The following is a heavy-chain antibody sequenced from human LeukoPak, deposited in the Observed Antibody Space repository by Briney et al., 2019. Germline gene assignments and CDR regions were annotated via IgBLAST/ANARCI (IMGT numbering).Heavy chain of an antibody. V-gene: IGHV3-21*01. CDR1: GFTFSSYS. CDR2: ISSSSSYI. J-gene: IGHJ5*02. Sequence: PGGSLRLSCAASGFTFSSYSMNWVRQAPGKGLEWVSSISSSSSYIYYADSVKGRFTISRDNAKKSLYLQMNSLRAEDTAVYYCARAAQPGFDPWGQGTLVTVSS. CDR3: ARAAQPGFDP. D-gene: IGHD1-14*01.